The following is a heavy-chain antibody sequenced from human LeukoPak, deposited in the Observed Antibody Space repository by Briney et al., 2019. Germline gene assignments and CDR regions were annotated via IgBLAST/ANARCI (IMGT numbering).Heavy chain of an antibody. Sequence: ASVKVSCKASGYTFTSYAMHWVRQAPGQRLEWMGWINAGNGNTKYSQEFQGRVTITRDTSASTAYMELSSLRSEDTAVYYCARGPSPYVWGSYRYVRGFDYWGQGTLVTVSS. J-gene: IGHJ4*02. CDR1: GYTFTSYA. V-gene: IGHV1-3*01. CDR3: ARGPSPYVWGSYRYVRGFDY. CDR2: INAGNGNT. D-gene: IGHD3-16*02.